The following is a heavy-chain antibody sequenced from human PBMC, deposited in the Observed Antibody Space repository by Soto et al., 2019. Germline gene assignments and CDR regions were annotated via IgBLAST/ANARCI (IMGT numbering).Heavy chain of an antibody. Sequence: EEQLLESGGGLVQPGGSLRLSCAASGFPFSSYAMSWFRQAPGKGLEWVPLISGPASTTYYADSVKGRFTIPRDNTKNTLNLQMNSLRAEDTAIYFCAKGFYAGSANWFESWGQGALVTVSS. V-gene: IGHV3-23*01. CDR1: GFPFSSYA. J-gene: IGHJ5*01. CDR3: AKGFYAGSANWFES. D-gene: IGHD2-15*01. CDR2: ISGPASTT.